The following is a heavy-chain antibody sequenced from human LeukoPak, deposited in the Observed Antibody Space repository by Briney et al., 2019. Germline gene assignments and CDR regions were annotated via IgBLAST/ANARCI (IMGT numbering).Heavy chain of an antibody. CDR3: ATRSFRWRVYDY. CDR1: GGSFSGDY. Sequence: PSETLSLTGAVYGGSFSGDYLTWIRQLPGKGLEWIGEVNHSGSTNYNPSLKNRVTISVDTSKNQFSLKLNSVTAADTAVYYCATRSFRWRVYDYWGQGTPVTVSS. J-gene: IGHJ4*02. D-gene: IGHD3-16*02. V-gene: IGHV4-34*01. CDR2: VNHSGST.